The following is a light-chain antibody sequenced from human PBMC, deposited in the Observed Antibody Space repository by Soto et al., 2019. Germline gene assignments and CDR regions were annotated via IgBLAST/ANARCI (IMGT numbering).Light chain of an antibody. CDR2: KAS. CDR3: QQYHSYWT. CDR1: QSSSSW. V-gene: IGKV1-5*03. J-gene: IGKJ1*01. Sequence: DIQMTQSPSTLSAPVGDRVTITCRASQSSSSWLAWYQQKPGKAPKLLIYKASSLESGVPQRFRGSGSGTEFTLTISSLQTEDFSTDYCQQYHSYWTFGQGTKVDIK.